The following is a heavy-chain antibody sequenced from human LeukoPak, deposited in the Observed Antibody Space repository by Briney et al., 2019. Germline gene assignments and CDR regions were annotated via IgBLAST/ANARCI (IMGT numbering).Heavy chain of an antibody. V-gene: IGHV4-31*03. J-gene: IGHJ4*02. Sequence: PSQTLSLTCTVSGDSISSGGYYWNWIRQLPGKGLEWIECIYYSGNTYYNPSLQSRVPISVDTSRNMFSLRLTSVTAADTALYYCARLKKAEGSLLDFWGQGSLVTVSS. CDR2: IYYSGNT. CDR1: GDSISSGGYY. CDR3: ARLKKAEGSLLDF.